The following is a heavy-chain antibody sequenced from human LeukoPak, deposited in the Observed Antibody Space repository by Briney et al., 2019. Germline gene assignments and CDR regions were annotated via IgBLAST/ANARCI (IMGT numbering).Heavy chain of an antibody. V-gene: IGHV4-39*07. CDR1: GDSISSRSHY. CDR3: ARGMGDDFWSGSGGNFDY. D-gene: IGHD3-3*01. CDR2: MYYSGNT. Sequence: SETLSLTCTVSGDSISSRSHYWGWIRQPPGKGLEWIGSMYYSGNTYYNPSLKSRVTISVDTSKNQFSLKLSSVTAADTAVYYCARGMGDDFWSGSGGNFDYWGQGTLVTVSS. J-gene: IGHJ4*02.